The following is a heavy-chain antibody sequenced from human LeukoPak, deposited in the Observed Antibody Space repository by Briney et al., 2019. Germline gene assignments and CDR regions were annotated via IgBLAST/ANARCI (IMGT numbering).Heavy chain of an antibody. CDR3: ARDLAAAGEAGQGTYYYYGMDV. CDR1: GFTFSSYS. CDR2: ISSSSSYI. V-gene: IGHV3-21*01. Sequence: GGSLRLSCAASGFTFSSYSMNWVRQAPGKGLEWVSSISSSSSYIYYADSEKGRFTISRDNAKNSLYLQMNSLRAEDTAVYYCARDLAAAGEAGQGTYYYYGMDVWGQGTTVTVSS. D-gene: IGHD6-13*01. J-gene: IGHJ6*02.